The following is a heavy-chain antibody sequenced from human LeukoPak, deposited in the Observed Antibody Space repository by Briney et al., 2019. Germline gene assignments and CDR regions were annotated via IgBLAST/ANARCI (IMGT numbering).Heavy chain of an antibody. CDR1: GGTFSSYA. CDR3: ARGQHSSGYYLPN. J-gene: IGHJ4*02. D-gene: IGHD3-22*01. V-gene: IGHV1-69*05. Sequence: SVKVSCKASGGTFSSYAISWVRQAPGQGLEWMGRIIPIFGTANYVQKFQGRVTITTDESTSTAYMELSSLRSEDTAVYYCARGQHSSGYYLPNWGQGTLVTVSS. CDR2: IIPIFGTA.